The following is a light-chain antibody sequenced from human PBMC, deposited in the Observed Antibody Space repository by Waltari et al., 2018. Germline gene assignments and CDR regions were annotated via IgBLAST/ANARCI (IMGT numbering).Light chain of an antibody. J-gene: IGLJ2*01. V-gene: IGLV2-23*03. CDR1: SSDVGSYNL. Sequence: QSALTQPASVSGSPGQSITISCTGTSSDVGSYNLVSWYQQHPGKAPKPVIYEGSKRRPGVSNRVPGCKSGNTASLTSSGLQAEDEADYYCCSYAGSSTLYVVFGGGTKLTVL. CDR3: CSYAGSSTLYVV. CDR2: EGS.